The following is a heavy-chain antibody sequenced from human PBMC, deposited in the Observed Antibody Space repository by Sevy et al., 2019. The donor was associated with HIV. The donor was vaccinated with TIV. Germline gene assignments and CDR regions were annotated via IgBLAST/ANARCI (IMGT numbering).Heavy chain of an antibody. Sequence: GGSLRLSCAASGFTFSSYAMSWVRLAPGKGLEWVSAISGSGGSTYYADSEKGRFTISRDNSKNTLYLQMNSLRAEDTAVYYSAKDYGGLLLAFDIWGQGTMVTVSS. D-gene: IGHD4-17*01. CDR1: GFTFSSYA. V-gene: IGHV3-23*01. CDR3: AKDYGGLLLAFDI. J-gene: IGHJ3*02. CDR2: ISGSGGST.